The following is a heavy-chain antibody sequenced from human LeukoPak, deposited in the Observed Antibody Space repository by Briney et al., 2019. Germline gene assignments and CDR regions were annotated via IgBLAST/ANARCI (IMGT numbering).Heavy chain of an antibody. D-gene: IGHD6-13*01. CDR2: IYTSGST. Sequence: PSETLSLTCTVSGASISSYHWSWVRQPAGEGLEWIGRIYTSGSTNYKPSLKSRVTMSVDTSKNQFSLKLTSATAADTAVYYCARDGVENSSWYPLDSWGPGTLVTVSS. V-gene: IGHV4-4*07. CDR3: ARDGVENSSWYPLDS. J-gene: IGHJ4*02. CDR1: GASISSYH.